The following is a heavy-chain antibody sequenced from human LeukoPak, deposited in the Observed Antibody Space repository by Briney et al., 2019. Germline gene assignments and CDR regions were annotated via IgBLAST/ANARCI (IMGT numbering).Heavy chain of an antibody. Sequence: SETLSLTCTVSGGSISSSSYYWGWIRQPPGKGLEWLGSIYYSGSTYYNPSLKSRVTISVDTSKNQFSLKLSSVTAADTAVYYCARDTYCSGGSCPFDYWGQGTLVTVSS. J-gene: IGHJ4*02. CDR1: GGSISSSSYY. V-gene: IGHV4-39*02. CDR3: ARDTYCSGGSCPFDY. CDR2: IYYSGST. D-gene: IGHD2-15*01.